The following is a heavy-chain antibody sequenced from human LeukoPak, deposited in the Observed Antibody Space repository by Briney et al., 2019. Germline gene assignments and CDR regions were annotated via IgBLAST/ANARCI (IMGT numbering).Heavy chain of an antibody. CDR1: GYTFTSSG. CDR2: ISPYNGNT. V-gene: IGHV1-18*01. Sequence: GASVKVSCKASGYTFTSSGIRWVRQAPGQRLEWMGWISPYNGNTNYAQKVQDRVTMTTDTSTSTAYMELRSLTSDDTAVYYCARGLGATTFADFDYWGQGTLVTVSS. D-gene: IGHD1-26*01. CDR3: ARGLGATTFADFDY. J-gene: IGHJ4*02.